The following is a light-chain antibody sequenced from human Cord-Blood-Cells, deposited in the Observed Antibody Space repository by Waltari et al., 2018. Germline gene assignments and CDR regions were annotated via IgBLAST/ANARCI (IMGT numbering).Light chain of an antibody. CDR1: SSNVGGYNY. Sequence: QSALTPPPYASGSPGQSVTISCTGTSSNVGGYNYVSWYQQHPGKTPKLMIYEVSKRPSGDPDRFSGSKSGNTASLTVSGLQAEDEADYYCSSYAGSNNLVFGGGTKLTVL. CDR2: EVS. CDR3: SSYAGSNNLV. J-gene: IGLJ3*02. V-gene: IGLV2-8*01.